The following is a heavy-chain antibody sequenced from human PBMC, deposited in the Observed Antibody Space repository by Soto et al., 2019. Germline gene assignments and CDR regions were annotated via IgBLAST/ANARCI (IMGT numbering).Heavy chain of an antibody. V-gene: IGHV4-59*01. CDR1: GGSISSYY. CDR3: ERERYYGMDV. J-gene: IGHJ6*02. Sequence: SETLSLTCTVSGGSISSYYWSWIRQPPGKGLEWIGYIYYSGSTNYNPSLKSRVTISVDTSKNQFSLKLSSVTAADTAVYYCERERYYGMDVWGQGTTVTVSS. CDR2: IYYSGST.